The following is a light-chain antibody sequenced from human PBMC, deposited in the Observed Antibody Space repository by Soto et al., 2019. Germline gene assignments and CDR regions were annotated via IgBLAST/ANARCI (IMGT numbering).Light chain of an antibody. CDR1: QSVSSSY. V-gene: IGKV3-20*01. CDR3: QQYGSSPYT. J-gene: IGKJ2*01. CDR2: AAS. Sequence: ENVLTQSPGTLSLSPGERATLSCRASQSVSSSYLAWYQQKPGQAPRLIIYAASSRATGIADRFSGSGSGTDFTLTISRLEPEDFAVYYCQQYGSSPYTFGQGTKLEIK.